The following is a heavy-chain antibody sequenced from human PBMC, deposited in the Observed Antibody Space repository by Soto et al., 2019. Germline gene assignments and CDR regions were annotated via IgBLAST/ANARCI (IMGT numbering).Heavy chain of an antibody. CDR3: ARGDYSKPGSSDP. V-gene: IGHV1-69*13. CDR2: IIPIFGTA. D-gene: IGHD4-4*01. CDR1: GGTFSSYA. J-gene: IGHJ5*02. Sequence: ASVRVSCKASGGTFSSYAISWVRQAPGQGLEWMGGIIPIFGTANYAQKFQGRVTITADESTSTAYMELSSLRSEDTAVYYCARGDYSKPGSSDPWGPATPVTLSP.